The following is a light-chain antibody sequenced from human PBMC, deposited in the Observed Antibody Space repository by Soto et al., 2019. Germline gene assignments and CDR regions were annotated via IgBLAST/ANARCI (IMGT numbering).Light chain of an antibody. CDR3: QQYGSSPLT. CDR1: QSVSSSY. J-gene: IGKJ4*01. V-gene: IGKV3-20*01. CDR2: GAS. Sequence: EIVLTQSPGTLSLSPGERATLSCRASQSVSSSYLAWYQQKPGQAPRLLIYGASSRATDIPDRFSGSGSGTDFTLTISRLEPKDFAVYYCQQYGSSPLTFGGGTKLEIK.